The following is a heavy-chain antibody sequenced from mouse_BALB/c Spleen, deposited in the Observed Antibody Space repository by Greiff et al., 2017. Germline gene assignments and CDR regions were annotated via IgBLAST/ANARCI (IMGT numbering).Heavy chain of an antibody. CDR1: GYSFTGYF. Sequence: EVQLQQSGPELVKPGASVKISCKASGYSFTGYFMNWVMQSQGKSLEWIGRINPYNGDTFYNQKFKGKATLTVDKSSSTAHMELRSLASEDSAVYYCARGDHYYGYGVMDYWGQGTSVTVSS. CDR3: ARGDHYYGYGVMDY. J-gene: IGHJ4*01. D-gene: IGHD1-2*01. CDR2: INPYNGDT. V-gene: IGHV1-20*02.